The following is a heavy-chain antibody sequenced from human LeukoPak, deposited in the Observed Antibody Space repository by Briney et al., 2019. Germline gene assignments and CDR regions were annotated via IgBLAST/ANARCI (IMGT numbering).Heavy chain of an antibody. V-gene: IGHV3-49*05. J-gene: IGHJ4*02. CDR3: VRYSGDADY. CDR2: IRSKVYGGTT. D-gene: IGHD5-12*01. CDR1: GFTFGDYA. Sequence: KPGRSLRLSCTASGFTFGDYAMSWFRQAPGKGLEWVGFIRSKVYGGTTEYAASVKGRFAISRDDSKSIAYLQMNSLKSEDTAVYYCVRYSGDADYWGQGTLVTVSS.